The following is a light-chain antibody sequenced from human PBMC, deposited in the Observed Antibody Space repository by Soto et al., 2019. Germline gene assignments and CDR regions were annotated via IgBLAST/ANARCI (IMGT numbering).Light chain of an antibody. CDR3: QQHNNWPT. J-gene: IGKJ5*01. CDR2: GAS. Sequence: ETVLTQSPGTLSLSPVEIANLYCRASESVRTSLAWYQQKPGQAPSLLIYGASKRATGIPARFSGSGSGTDFTLNISSLEPEDFAVYFCQQHNNWPTVGQGTHGRL. CDR1: ESVRTS. V-gene: IGKV3-11*01.